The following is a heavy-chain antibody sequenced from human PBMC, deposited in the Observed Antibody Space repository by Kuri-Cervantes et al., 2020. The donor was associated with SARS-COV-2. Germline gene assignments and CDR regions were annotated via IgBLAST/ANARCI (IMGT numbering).Heavy chain of an antibody. V-gene: IGHV4-34*01. CDR3: ARGVPAAPYYYYYYGMDV. Sequence: GSLRLSCAVYGGSFSGYYWSWIRQPPGKGLEWIGEITQSGNTNYNPSLKSRVTISVDTSKNQFSLRLGSTTAADTAVYYCARGVPAAPYYYYYYGMDVWGQGTTVTVSS. D-gene: IGHD2-2*01. CDR1: GGSFSGYY. J-gene: IGHJ6*02. CDR2: ITQSGNT.